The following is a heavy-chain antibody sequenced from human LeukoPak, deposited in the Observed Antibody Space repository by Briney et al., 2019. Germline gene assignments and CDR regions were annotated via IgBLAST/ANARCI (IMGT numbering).Heavy chain of an antibody. Sequence: GGSLRLSCAASGFTFSSYAMSWVRQAPGKGLEWVGRIKSKTDGGTTDYAAPVKGRFTISRDDSKNTLYLQMNSLKTEDTAVYYCTTEGYCSGGSCYNWGQGTLVTVSS. D-gene: IGHD2-15*01. CDR1: GFTFSSYA. CDR2: IKSKTDGGTT. J-gene: IGHJ4*02. CDR3: TTEGYCSGGSCYN. V-gene: IGHV3-15*01.